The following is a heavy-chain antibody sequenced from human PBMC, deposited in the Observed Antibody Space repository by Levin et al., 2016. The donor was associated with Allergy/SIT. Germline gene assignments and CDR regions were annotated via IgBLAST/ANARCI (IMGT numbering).Heavy chain of an antibody. D-gene: IGHD3-22*01. CDR1: GFTFSSYG. Sequence: GGSLRLSCAASGFTFSSYGMHWVRQAPGKGLEWVAFIRYDGSNKYYADSVKGRFTISRDNSKNTLYLQMNSLRAEDTAVYYCTKVDYDSSTNSYYFDYWGQGTLVTVSS. J-gene: IGHJ4*02. CDR2: IRYDGSNK. CDR3: TKVDYDSSTNSYYFDY. V-gene: IGHV3-30*02.